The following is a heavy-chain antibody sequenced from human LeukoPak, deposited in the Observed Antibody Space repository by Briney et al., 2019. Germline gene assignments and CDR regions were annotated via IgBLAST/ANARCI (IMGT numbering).Heavy chain of an antibody. Sequence: ASVTVSCKASGYTFTSYGISWVRQAPEQGLEWMGWVDPNSGNTDYAPRFQGRVTMTRDASISTAYMELSSLRSDDTAVYFCARGGFYAFDIWGQGTIVTVSS. CDR1: GYTFTSYG. J-gene: IGHJ3*02. D-gene: IGHD6-25*01. V-gene: IGHV1-8*02. CDR2: VDPNSGNT. CDR3: ARGGFYAFDI.